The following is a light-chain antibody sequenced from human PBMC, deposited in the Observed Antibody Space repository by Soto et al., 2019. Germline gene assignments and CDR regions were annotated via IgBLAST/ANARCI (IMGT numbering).Light chain of an antibody. CDR2: DAS. V-gene: IGKV3-11*01. CDR1: QSVGYY. CDR3: QQRSNWVFT. Sequence: EIVLTQSPATLSLSPGERATLSCRASQSVGYYLAWYQQKPGQAPRLLIYDASNRATGIPARFSGSGSGTDFTLTISSLEPEDFAVYYCQQRSNWVFTFGPGTTVDIK. J-gene: IGKJ3*01.